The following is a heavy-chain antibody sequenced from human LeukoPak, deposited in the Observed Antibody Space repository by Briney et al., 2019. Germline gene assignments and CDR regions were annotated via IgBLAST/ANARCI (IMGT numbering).Heavy chain of an antibody. V-gene: IGHV3-66*03. D-gene: IGHD2-21*02. Sequence: GGSLRLSCTVSGFTVSSNSMSWVRQAPGKGLEWVSFIYSDNTHYSDSVKGRFTISRDNSKNTLYLQMNSLRAEDTAVYYCARDHLYCGGDCPDYYYYMDVWGKGTTVTVSS. CDR1: GFTVSSNS. J-gene: IGHJ6*03. CDR2: IYSDNT. CDR3: ARDHLYCGGDCPDYYYYMDV.